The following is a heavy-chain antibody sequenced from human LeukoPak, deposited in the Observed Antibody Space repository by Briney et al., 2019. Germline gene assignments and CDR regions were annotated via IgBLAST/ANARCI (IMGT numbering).Heavy chain of an antibody. J-gene: IGHJ4*02. CDR1: GFTFSSYE. Sequence: PGGSLRLSCAASGFTFSSYEMNWVRQAPGKGLERVAFIRYDGSNKYYADSVKGRFTISRDNSKNTLYLQMNSLRAEDTAVYYCAIPWRGISMVRGVTTDYWGQGTLVTVSS. V-gene: IGHV3-30*02. CDR3: AIPWRGISMVRGVTTDY. CDR2: IRYDGSNK. D-gene: IGHD3-10*01.